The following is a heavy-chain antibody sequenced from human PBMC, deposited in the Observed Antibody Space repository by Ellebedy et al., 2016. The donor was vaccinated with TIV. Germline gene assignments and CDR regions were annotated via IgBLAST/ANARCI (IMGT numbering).Heavy chain of an antibody. CDR3: AKDRGSLGGLDH. CDR1: GFTFSRYS. V-gene: IGHV3-30*18. D-gene: IGHD1-26*01. Sequence: GESLKISCVASGFTFSRYSMHWVRQAPGRGLEWVALIISDGIYKYYADSAKGRFTISRDNSKDTVYLEVNTLRVEDTAVYYCAKDRGSLGGLDHWGQGTLVTVSS. CDR2: IISDGIYK. J-gene: IGHJ4*02.